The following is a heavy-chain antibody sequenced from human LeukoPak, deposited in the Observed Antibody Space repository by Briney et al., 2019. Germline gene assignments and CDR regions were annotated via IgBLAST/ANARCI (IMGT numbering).Heavy chain of an antibody. CDR2: IIPILGIA. Sequence: SVKVSCKASGGTFSSYAISWVRQAPGQGLEWMGRIIPILGIANYAQKFQGRVTITADKSTSTAYMELSSLRSEDTAVYYCARAGGGYCFSTSCSGDWFDPWGQGTLVTVSS. CDR1: GGTFSSYA. J-gene: IGHJ5*02. CDR3: ARAGGGYCFSTSCSGDWFDP. V-gene: IGHV1-69*04. D-gene: IGHD2-2*01.